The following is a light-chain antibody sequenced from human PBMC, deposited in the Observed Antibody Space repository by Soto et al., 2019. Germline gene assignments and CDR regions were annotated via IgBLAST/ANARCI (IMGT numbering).Light chain of an antibody. CDR3: SSFSRSTTLDYV. V-gene: IGLV2-14*01. CDR1: SSDVGAYKF. J-gene: IGLJ1*01. Sequence: QSALTQPASVSGSPGQSITIFCSGTSSDVGAYKFVSWYRRYPGKAPQLIIYEVSNRPSGVSNRFSGSKSGNTASLTISGLQAEDEADYYCSSFSRSTTLDYVFGTGTQLTVL. CDR2: EVS.